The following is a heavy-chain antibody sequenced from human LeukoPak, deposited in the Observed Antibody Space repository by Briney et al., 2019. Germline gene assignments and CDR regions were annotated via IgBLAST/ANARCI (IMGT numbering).Heavy chain of an antibody. Sequence: PSETLSLTCTVSGGSISSYYWSWIRQPPGKGLEWIGEINHSGSTNYNPSLKSRVTISVDTSKNQFSLKLSSVTAADTAVYYCARGGYGDYGNWGQGTLVTVSS. V-gene: IGHV4-34*01. D-gene: IGHD4-17*01. CDR2: INHSGST. CDR3: ARGGYGDYGN. CDR1: GGSISSYY. J-gene: IGHJ4*02.